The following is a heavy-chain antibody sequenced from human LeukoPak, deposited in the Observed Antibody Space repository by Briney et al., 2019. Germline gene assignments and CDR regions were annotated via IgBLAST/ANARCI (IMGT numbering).Heavy chain of an antibody. CDR1: GYTFTGYY. D-gene: IGHD3-3*01. CDR3: ARDTDDFWSGYYFDY. CDR2: INPNSGGT. Sequence: GASVKVSCKASGYTFTGYYMHWVRQAPEQGLEWMGWINPNSGGTNYAQKFQGRVTMTRDTSISTAYMELSRLRSDDTAVYYCARDTDDFWSGYYFDYRGQGTLVTVSS. V-gene: IGHV1-2*02. J-gene: IGHJ4*02.